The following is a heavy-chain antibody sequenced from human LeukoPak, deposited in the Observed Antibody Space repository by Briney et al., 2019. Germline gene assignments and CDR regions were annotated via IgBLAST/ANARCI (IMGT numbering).Heavy chain of an antibody. J-gene: IGHJ6*03. Sequence: ASVKVSCKASGYTFTGYYMHWVRQAPGQGLEWMGWINPNSGGTNYAQKFQGRVTMTRDTSISTAYMELSRLRSDDTAVYYCARRYSSSWYVFSDYYMDVWGKGTTVTVSS. CDR2: INPNSGGT. CDR1: GYTFTGYY. CDR3: ARRYSSSWYVFSDYYMDV. D-gene: IGHD6-13*01. V-gene: IGHV1-2*02.